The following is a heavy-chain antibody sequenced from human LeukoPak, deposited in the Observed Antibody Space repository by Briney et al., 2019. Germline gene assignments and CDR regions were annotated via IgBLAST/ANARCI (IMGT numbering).Heavy chain of an antibody. J-gene: IGHJ6*02. D-gene: IGHD1-26*01. CDR1: GFTFSSCW. V-gene: IGHV3-7*05. Sequence: GGSLRLSCAASGFTFSSCWMSWVRQAPGKGPEWVANIKQDGGEKYYVDSVRGRFTISRDNAKNSLYLQMYSLRAEDTAVYYCARDTRSIDEGATTGYYYYGMDVWGQGTTVTVSS. CDR3: ARDTRSIDEGATTGYYYYGMDV. CDR2: IKQDGGEK.